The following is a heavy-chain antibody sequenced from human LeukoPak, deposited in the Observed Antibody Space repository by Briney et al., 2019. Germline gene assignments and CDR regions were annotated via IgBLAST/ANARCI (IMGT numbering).Heavy chain of an antibody. V-gene: IGHV4-34*01. J-gene: IGHJ4*02. CDR3: ARGIPKRAARPPTRRRGPSTFDY. D-gene: IGHD6-6*01. CDR2: INHSGST. Sequence: PSETLSLTCAVYGGSFSGYYWSWIRQPPGKGLEWIGEINHSGSTNYNPSLKSRVTISVDTSKNQFSLKLSSVTAADTAVYYCARGIPKRAARPPTRRRGPSTFDYWGQGTLVTVSS. CDR1: GGSFSGYY.